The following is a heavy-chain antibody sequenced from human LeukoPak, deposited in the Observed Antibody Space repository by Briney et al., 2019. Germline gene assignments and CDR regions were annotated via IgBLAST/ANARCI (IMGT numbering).Heavy chain of an antibody. CDR3: ARVGDYDSSGYYPFDY. V-gene: IGHV1-2*02. CDR1: GYTFTGYY. D-gene: IGHD3-22*01. J-gene: IGHJ4*02. CDR2: INPNSGGT. Sequence: GASVKVSCKASGYTFTGYYMHWVRQAPGQGLEWMGWINPNSGGTNYAQKFQGRVTMTRDTSISTAYMELSRLRSDDTAVYYCARVGDYDSSGYYPFDYWGQGTLVTVSS.